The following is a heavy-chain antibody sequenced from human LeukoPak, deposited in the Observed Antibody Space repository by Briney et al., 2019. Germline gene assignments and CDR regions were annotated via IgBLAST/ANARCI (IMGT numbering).Heavy chain of an antibody. J-gene: IGHJ4*02. CDR1: GYTFTSYD. CDR2: INPNSGGT. Sequence: ASVKVSCKASGYTFTSYDINWVRQAPGQGLEWMGWINPNSGGTNYAQKFQGRVTMTRDTSISTAYMELSRLRSDDTAVYYCTTGRDSSGFPFDYWGQGTLVTVSS. V-gene: IGHV1-2*02. D-gene: IGHD3-22*01. CDR3: TTGRDSSGFPFDY.